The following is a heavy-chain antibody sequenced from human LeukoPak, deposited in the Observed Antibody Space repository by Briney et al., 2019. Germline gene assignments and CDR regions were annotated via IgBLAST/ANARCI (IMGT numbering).Heavy chain of an antibody. CDR3: TRDSGTTGEVKFDP. J-gene: IGHJ5*02. CDR2: IYSSGTI. D-gene: IGHD3-10*01. V-gene: IGHV4-4*07. CDR1: GGSISGYY. Sequence: SETLSLTCSVSGGSISGYYWSWNRQPAGKGLEWIGRIYSSGTITYNPSLQSRVTMSVDTSKNEFSLKMSSVTAADTAVYYCTRDSGTTGEVKFDPWGQGTLVAVSS.